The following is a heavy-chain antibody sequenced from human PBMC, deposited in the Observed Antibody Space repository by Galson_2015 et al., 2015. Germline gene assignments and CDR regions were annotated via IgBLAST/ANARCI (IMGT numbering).Heavy chain of an antibody. D-gene: IGHD6-6*01. CDR3: ARGLLSSSSFFDI. CDR1: GFTFGSRA. CDR2: ISGHGDST. J-gene: IGHJ4*02. Sequence: SLRLSCAGSGFTFGSRAMSWVRHAPGKGPEWVSAISGHGDSTFYGDSVKGRFTISRDNSRDTLYLHMTSLGVEDTATYYCARGLLSSSSFFDIWGPGTLVSVSS. V-gene: IGHV3-23*01.